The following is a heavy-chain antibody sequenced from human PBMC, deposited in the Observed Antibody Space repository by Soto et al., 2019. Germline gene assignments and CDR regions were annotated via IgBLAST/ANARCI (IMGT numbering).Heavy chain of an antibody. J-gene: IGHJ6*02. CDR1: GGTFSRYA. D-gene: IGHD6-19*01. Sequence: SVKVSCKASGGTFSRYAISWVRQAPGQGLEWMGGIIPIFGTANYAQKFQGRVTITADESTSTAYMELSSLRSEDTAVYYCARLTAVAGRETYYYGMDVWGQGTTVTVSS. V-gene: IGHV1-69*13. CDR2: IIPIFGTA. CDR3: ARLTAVAGRETYYYGMDV.